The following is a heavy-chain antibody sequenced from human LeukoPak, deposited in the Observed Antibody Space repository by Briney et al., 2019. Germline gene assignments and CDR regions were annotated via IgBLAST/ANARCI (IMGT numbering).Heavy chain of an antibody. CDR3: ARGLYSSSWYGGY. D-gene: IGHD6-13*01. Sequence: GGSLRLSCAASGFTFSSYSMNWVRQVPGKGLEWVSYISSSSSTIYYADSVKGRFTTSRDNAKNSLYLQMNSLRAEDTAVYYCARGLYSSSWYGGYWGQGTLVTVSS. CDR1: GFTFSSYS. CDR2: ISSSSSTI. V-gene: IGHV3-48*01. J-gene: IGHJ4*02.